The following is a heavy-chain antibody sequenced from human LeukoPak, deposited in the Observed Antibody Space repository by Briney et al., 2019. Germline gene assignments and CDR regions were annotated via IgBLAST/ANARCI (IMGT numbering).Heavy chain of an antibody. D-gene: IGHD4-17*01. CDR3: ASPSDYGGYMDV. J-gene: IGHJ6*03. V-gene: IGHV4-59*08. CDR1: GGSISSYY. CDR2: IYYSGST. Sequence: SETLSLTYTVSGGSISSYYWSWIRQPPGKGLEWIGYIYYSGSTNYNPSLKSRVTISVDTSKNQFSLKLSSVTAADTAVYYCASPSDYGGYMDVWGKGTTVTVSS.